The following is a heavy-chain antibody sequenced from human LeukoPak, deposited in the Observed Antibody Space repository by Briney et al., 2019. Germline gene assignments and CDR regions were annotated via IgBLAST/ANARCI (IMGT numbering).Heavy chain of an antibody. CDR2: INPSGGST. CDR3: ASMTRWSQPYYFDY. CDR1: GGTFSSYA. Sequence: ASVKVSCKASGGTFSSYAISWVRQAPGQGLEWMGIINPSGGSTSYAQKFQGRVTMTRDTSTSAVYMELSSLRSEDTAMYYCASMTRWSQPYYFDYWGQGTLVTVSS. D-gene: IGHD4-23*01. J-gene: IGHJ4*02. V-gene: IGHV1-46*01.